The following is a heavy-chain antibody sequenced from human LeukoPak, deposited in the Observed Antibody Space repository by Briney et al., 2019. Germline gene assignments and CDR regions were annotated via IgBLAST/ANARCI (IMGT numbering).Heavy chain of an antibody. D-gene: IGHD3-10*01. V-gene: IGHV4-59*08. CDR1: GGSISSYY. CDR2: IYYSGST. Sequence: PSETLSLTCTVSGGSISSYYWSWIRQPPGKGPEWIGYIYYSGSTNYNPSLKSRVTISVDTSKNQFSLKLSSVTAADTAVYYCARVVYYGSGSYNWFDPWGQGTLVTVSS. J-gene: IGHJ5*02. CDR3: ARVVYYGSGSYNWFDP.